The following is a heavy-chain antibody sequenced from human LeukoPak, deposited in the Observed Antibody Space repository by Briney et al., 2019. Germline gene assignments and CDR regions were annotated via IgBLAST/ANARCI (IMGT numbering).Heavy chain of an antibody. D-gene: IGHD2-15*01. J-gene: IGHJ5*02. CDR3: VRHRAYCSGSKCYSVWFDP. Sequence: PSETLSLTCTVSGGSISSTSYYWGWIRQPPGKGLEWIGSMYYSGGSTDYNPSLKSRVTISADTSKNQFSLKLRSVTAADTAVYYCVRHRAYCSGSKCYSVWFDPWGQGTLVTVSS. CDR1: GGSISSTSYY. V-gene: IGHV4-39*01. CDR2: MYYSGGST.